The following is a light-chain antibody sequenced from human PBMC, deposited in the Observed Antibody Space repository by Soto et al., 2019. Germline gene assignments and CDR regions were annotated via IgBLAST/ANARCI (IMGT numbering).Light chain of an antibody. CDR2: DAS. V-gene: IGKV1-5*01. CDR1: QSISSW. J-gene: IGKJ1*01. CDR3: PQYNSYST. Sequence: DIHMPQSPSTLPASGGARVTTTGRASQSISSWLAWYQQKPGKAPKLLIYDASSLESGVPSRFSGSGSGTEFTLTISSLQPDDFATYYCPQYNSYSTFGQGTKVDIK.